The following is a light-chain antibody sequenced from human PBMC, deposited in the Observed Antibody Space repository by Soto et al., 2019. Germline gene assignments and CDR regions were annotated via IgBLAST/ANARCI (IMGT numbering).Light chain of an antibody. CDR2: GAS. CDR1: QSVSSSY. V-gene: IGKV3-20*01. CDR3: QQYGSSPAGFT. Sequence: EIVLTQSPGTLSLSPGERATLSCRASQSVSSSYLAWYQQKPGQAPRLLIYGASSRATGIPDRFSGSGSGTDFTLTISRLGPEDFAVYYCQQYGSSPAGFTFGPGTKVDIK. J-gene: IGKJ3*01.